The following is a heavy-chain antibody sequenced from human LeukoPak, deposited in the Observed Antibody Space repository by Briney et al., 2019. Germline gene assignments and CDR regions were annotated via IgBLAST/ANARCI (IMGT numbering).Heavy chain of an antibody. CDR1: GGSISSYY. CDR3: ARQGTTRTTVTRRWGYYYYMDV. V-gene: IGHV4-4*09. J-gene: IGHJ6*03. Sequence: SETLSLTCTVSGGSISSYYWSWIRQPPGKGLEWIGYIYTSGSTNYNPSLKSRVTISVDTSKNQFSLKLSSVPAADTAVYYCARQGTTRTTVTRRWGYYYYMDVWGKGTTVTVSS. CDR2: IYTSGST. D-gene: IGHD1-1*01.